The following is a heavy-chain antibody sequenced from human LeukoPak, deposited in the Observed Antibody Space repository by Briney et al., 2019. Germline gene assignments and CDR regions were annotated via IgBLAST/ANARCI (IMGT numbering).Heavy chain of an antibody. CDR2: IVVGSGNT. Sequence: TSVKVSCKASGFTFTSSAMQWVRQARGQRLEWIGWIVVGSGNTNYAQKFQERVTITRDMSTSTAYMELSSLRSEDTAVYYCAAGLLHYYDSSGYYGRLPLPFDYWGQGTLVTVSS. J-gene: IGHJ4*02. CDR3: AAGLLHYYDSSGYYGRLPLPFDY. D-gene: IGHD3-22*01. CDR1: GFTFTSSA. V-gene: IGHV1-58*02.